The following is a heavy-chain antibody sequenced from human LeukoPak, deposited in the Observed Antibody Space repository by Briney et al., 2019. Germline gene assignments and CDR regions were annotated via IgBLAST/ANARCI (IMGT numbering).Heavy chain of an antibody. CDR1: GYTFTSYG. D-gene: IGHD6-6*01. CDR3: ARAYSTSSPFDY. J-gene: IGHJ4*02. CDR2: ISAYNGNT. Sequence: ASVKVSCKASGYTFTSYGISWVRQAPGQGLEWMGWISAYNGNTNYAQRLQGRVTMTTDTSTSTAYMELRSLRSDDTAVYYCARAYSTSSPFDYWGQGGLVIVSS. V-gene: IGHV1-18*01.